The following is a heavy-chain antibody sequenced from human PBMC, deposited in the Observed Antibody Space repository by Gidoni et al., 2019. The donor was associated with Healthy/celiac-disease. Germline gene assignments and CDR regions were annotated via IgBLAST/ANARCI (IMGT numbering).Heavy chain of an antibody. CDR2: ISSSSSYT. V-gene: IGHV3-11*06. D-gene: IGHD1-26*01. J-gene: IGHJ4*02. Sequence: LEWVSYISSSSSYTNYADSVKGRFTISRDNAKNSLYLQMNSLRAEDTAVYYCARDPGAGHFDYWGQGTLVTVSS. CDR3: ARDPGAGHFDY.